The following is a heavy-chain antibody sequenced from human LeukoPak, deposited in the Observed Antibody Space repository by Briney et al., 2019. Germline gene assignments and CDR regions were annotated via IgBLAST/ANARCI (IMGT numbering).Heavy chain of an antibody. CDR2: ISGSGGST. Sequence: SGGSLRLSCAAPVFTFSSYAMTWVRQALGKGLEWVSAISGSGGSTYYADSVKGRFTIPRHNAKNSLYLQMKSLGAEDTAVYYCARVPAGVIGMKDVFDIWGQGTMVTVSS. J-gene: IGHJ3*02. CDR1: VFTFSSYA. CDR3: ARVPAGVIGMKDVFDI. D-gene: IGHD3-16*02. V-gene: IGHV3-23*01.